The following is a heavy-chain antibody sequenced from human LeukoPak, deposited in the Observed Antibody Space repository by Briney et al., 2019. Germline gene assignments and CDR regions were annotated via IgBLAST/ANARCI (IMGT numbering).Heavy chain of an antibody. CDR1: GNTFTTYH. CDR3: GRDRHWNQGNFDY. Sequence: ASVKVSCKASGNTFTTYHMHWVRQAPGQGLEWMGIIDPSGDSTNYAQKFQGRVTMTRDTSIGTAYMELNRLTYDDTAVYYCGRDRHWNQGNFDYWGQGTLVTVSS. CDR2: IDPSGDST. V-gene: IGHV1-46*01. J-gene: IGHJ4*02. D-gene: IGHD1-1*01.